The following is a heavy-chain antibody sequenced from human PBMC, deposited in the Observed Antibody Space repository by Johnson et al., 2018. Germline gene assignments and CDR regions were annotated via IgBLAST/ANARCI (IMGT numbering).Heavy chain of an antibody. Sequence: QVQLVQSGGGVVQPGRSLRLSCAASGFTFSSYGMHWVRQAPGKGLEWVAVISYDGSNKYYADSVKGRFTISRDNSKNTLYLQMNSLRAEDTAVYYCAKKWRDFWSGYYDYYGKDVWGQGTTVTVSS. D-gene: IGHD3-3*01. CDR2: ISYDGSNK. V-gene: IGHV3-30*18. CDR1: GFTFSSYG. CDR3: AKKWRDFWSGYYDYYGKDV. J-gene: IGHJ6*02.